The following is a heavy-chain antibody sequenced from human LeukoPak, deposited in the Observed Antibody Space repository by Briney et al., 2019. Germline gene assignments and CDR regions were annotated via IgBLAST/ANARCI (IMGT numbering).Heavy chain of an antibody. D-gene: IGHD3-10*01. V-gene: IGHV3-23*01. Sequence: GGSLRLSCAAPGFTFSSYAMSWVRQAPGKGLEWVSAISGSGGSTYYADSVKGRFTISRDNSKNTLYLQMNSLRAEDTAVYYCAKDRPSYYYGSGDSYWGQGTLVTVSS. J-gene: IGHJ4*02. CDR2: ISGSGGST. CDR1: GFTFSSYA. CDR3: AKDRPSYYYGSGDSY.